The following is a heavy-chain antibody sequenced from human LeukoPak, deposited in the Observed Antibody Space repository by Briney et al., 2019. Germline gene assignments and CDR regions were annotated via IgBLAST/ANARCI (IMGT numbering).Heavy chain of an antibody. CDR3: ARDRGSSLELLPFDY. D-gene: IGHD1-26*01. CDR1: GFTFSSHA. J-gene: IGHJ4*02. V-gene: IGHV3-21*01. CDR2: ISSSSSYI. Sequence: KSGGSLRLSCAASGFTFSSHAISWVRQAPGKGLEWVSSISSSSSYIYYADSVKGRFTISRDNAKNSLYLQMNSLRAEDTAVYYCARDRGSSLELLPFDYWGQGTLVTVSS.